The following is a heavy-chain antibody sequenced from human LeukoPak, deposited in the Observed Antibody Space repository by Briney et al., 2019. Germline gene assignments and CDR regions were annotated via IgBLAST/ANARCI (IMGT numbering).Heavy chain of an antibody. CDR2: ISAYNGDT. CDR3: ARQSGYSSSEAFDI. Sequence: ASVKVSCKASGYRFSSFGINWMRQAPGQGLEWMGWISAYNGDTNYAQRFQGRATMTRDTSTSTVYMELSSLRSEDTAVYYCARQSGYSSSEAFDIWGQGTVVTVSS. J-gene: IGHJ3*02. CDR1: GYRFSSFG. V-gene: IGHV1-18*01. D-gene: IGHD6-13*01.